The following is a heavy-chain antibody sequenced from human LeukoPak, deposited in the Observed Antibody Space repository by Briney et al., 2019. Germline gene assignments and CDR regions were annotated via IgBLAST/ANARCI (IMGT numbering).Heavy chain of an antibody. V-gene: IGHV6-1*01. Sequence: SQTLSLTCVISGDRVSSNSAAWNWIRQSPSRGLEWLGRTSYRSKWYNDYAVSVKSRITINPDTSNNQFSLQLNSVTPEDTAIYYCARDRNGDLQFDYWGQGTLVTVSS. CDR3: ARDRNGDLQFDY. CDR2: TSYRSKWYN. D-gene: IGHD3-10*01. J-gene: IGHJ4*02. CDR1: GDRVSSNSAA.